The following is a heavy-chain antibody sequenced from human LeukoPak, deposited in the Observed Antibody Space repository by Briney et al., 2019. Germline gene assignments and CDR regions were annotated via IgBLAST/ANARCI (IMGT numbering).Heavy chain of an antibody. Sequence: PSETLSLTCAVYGGSFSGYYGRWIRQPPGKGLEWIGSIYYSGSTYYNPSLKSRVTISVDTSKNQFSLKLSSVTAADTAVYYCAKQYREYLDYWGQGTLVTVSS. CDR2: IYYSGST. V-gene: IGHV4-34*01. CDR3: AKQYREYLDY. J-gene: IGHJ4*02. CDR1: GGSFSGYY. D-gene: IGHD2-2*01.